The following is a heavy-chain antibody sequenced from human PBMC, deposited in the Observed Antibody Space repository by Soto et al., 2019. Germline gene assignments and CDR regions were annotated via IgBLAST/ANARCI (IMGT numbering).Heavy chain of an antibody. V-gene: IGHV3-53*02. D-gene: IGHD1-26*01. CDR3: ARERSYDDAFDI. Sequence: EVQLVETGGGLIQPGGSLRLSCAASGFTVSSNYMSWVRQAPGKGLEWVSVIYSGGSTYYADSVKGRSTISRDNSKNTLYLQMNSLRAEDTAVYYCARERSYDDAFDIWGQGTMVTVSS. CDR1: GFTVSSNY. CDR2: IYSGGST. J-gene: IGHJ3*02.